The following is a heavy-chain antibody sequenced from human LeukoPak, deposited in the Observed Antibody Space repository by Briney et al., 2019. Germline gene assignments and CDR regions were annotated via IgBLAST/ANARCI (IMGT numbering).Heavy chain of an antibody. Sequence: SETLSLTCTVSGGSITNSYWNWIRQSPGKGLEWIGYINYSGSTNYNPSLKSRVTISVDTSKNQFSLKLSSVTAADTAVYFCARGPLSTNDFDIWGQGAMVTVSS. D-gene: IGHD1-1*01. CDR3: ARGPLSTNDFDI. J-gene: IGHJ3*02. V-gene: IGHV4-59*01. CDR1: GGSITNSY. CDR2: INYSGST.